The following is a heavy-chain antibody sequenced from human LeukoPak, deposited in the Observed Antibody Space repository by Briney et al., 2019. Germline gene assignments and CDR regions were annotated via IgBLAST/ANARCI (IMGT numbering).Heavy chain of an antibody. CDR1: GLTFRSFW. CDR2: INQDGNEK. V-gene: IGHV3-7*01. J-gene: IGHJ4*02. D-gene: IGHD5-24*01. CDR3: ARERDGRFFDY. Sequence: GGSLRLSCAVSGLTFRSFWMSWVRQAPGKGLEWVANINQDGNEKYFVDSVRGRFTISRDNSKNSLHLQMNTLRAEDTAVYYCARERDGRFFDYWGQGTLVTVSS.